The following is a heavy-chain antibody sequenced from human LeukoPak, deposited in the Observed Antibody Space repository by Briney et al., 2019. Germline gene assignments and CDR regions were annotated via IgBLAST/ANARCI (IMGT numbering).Heavy chain of an antibody. V-gene: IGHV1-8*01. Sequence: ASVKVSCKASGYTFTSYDINWVRQATGQGLEWMGWMNPNSGNTGYAQKFQGRVTMTRNTSISTVYMELSSLRSEDTAVYYCRLWRTALQSDQWGQGTLVTVSS. D-gene: IGHD5-24*01. CDR1: GYTFTSYD. CDR2: MNPNSGNT. J-gene: IGHJ4*02. CDR3: RLWRTALQSDQ.